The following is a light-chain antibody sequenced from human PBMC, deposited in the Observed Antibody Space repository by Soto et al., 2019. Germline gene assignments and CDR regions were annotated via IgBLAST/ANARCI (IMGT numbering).Light chain of an antibody. Sequence: QSALTQPASVSGSPGQSITISCTGTSSDVGGYDYVSWYQQHPGKAPKLIIFEVTDRPSGVSNRFSGSKSGNTASLTISGLQAEDEADYYCSSYTSRDTRVFGGGTKVTVL. V-gene: IGLV2-14*01. J-gene: IGLJ3*02. CDR1: SSDVGGYDY. CDR2: EVT. CDR3: SSYTSRDTRV.